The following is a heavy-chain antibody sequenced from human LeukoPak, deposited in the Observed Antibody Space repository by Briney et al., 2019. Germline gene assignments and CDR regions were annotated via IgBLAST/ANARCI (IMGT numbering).Heavy chain of an antibody. J-gene: IGHJ5*02. CDR1: AFTFSSYG. CDR3: AKAAYDCSSTSCYGPGGFDP. D-gene: IGHD2-2*01. V-gene: IGHV3-30*18. Sequence: SMRPSSAASAFTFSSYGIRWVSQAPGGGLEWVAVISYNGSNKYYTDSVKGRFTISRDNSKNTLYLQMNRLRAEDTAVYYCAKAAYDCSSTSCYGPGGFDPWGQGTLVTVSS. CDR2: ISYNGSNK.